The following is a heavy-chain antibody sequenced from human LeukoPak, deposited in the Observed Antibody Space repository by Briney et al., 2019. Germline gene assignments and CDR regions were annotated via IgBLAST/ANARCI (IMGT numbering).Heavy chain of an antibody. V-gene: IGHV3-66*01. J-gene: IGHJ6*04. Sequence: GGSLRLSCAASGFTVSTTYMSWVRQAPGKGLEWVSIIYTGGSTYYAHSVKGRFTISRDNSKNTVYLQMNSLRAEDTAVYYCADLGITMIGGVWGKGTTVTISS. CDR2: IYTGGST. D-gene: IGHD3-10*02. CDR1: GFTVSTTY. CDR3: ADLGITMIGGV.